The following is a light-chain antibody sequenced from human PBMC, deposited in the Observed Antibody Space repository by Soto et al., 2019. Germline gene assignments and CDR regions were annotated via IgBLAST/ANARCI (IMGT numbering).Light chain of an antibody. CDR3: AAWDGTLNGYV. V-gene: IGLV1-44*01. Sequence: QSVLTQPPSASGTPGQRVTISCSGSSSNIGSNSVNWFHQLPGTAPKLLIYSNNQRPSGVPDRFSGSKSGASASLAISGLQSEDEADYYCAAWDGTLNGYVFGTGTKVTVL. CDR2: SNN. CDR1: SSNIGSNS. J-gene: IGLJ1*01.